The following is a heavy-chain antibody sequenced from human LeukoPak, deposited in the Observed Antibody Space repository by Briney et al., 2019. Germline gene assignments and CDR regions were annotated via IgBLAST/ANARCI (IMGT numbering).Heavy chain of an antibody. CDR2: ISSSAGST. D-gene: IGHD3-22*01. Sequence: GGSLRLSCAASGITFSSHAMSWVRQAPGKGLQWISAISSSAGSTYYADSVKGRFTISRDNSKNTLYLQMNSLRAEDTAVYYCARWESSGFFYAGSDFDYWGQGTLITVSS. J-gene: IGHJ4*02. CDR3: ARWESSGFFYAGSDFDY. V-gene: IGHV3-23*01. CDR1: GITFSSHA.